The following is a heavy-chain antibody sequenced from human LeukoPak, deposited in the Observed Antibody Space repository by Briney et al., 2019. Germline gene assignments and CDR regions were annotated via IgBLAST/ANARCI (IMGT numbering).Heavy chain of an antibody. V-gene: IGHV3-11*04. CDR2: ISGTVGFI. D-gene: IGHD3-22*01. J-gene: IGHJ4*02. CDR3: ARGSLYYYDSSGYLH. CDR1: GFTFSDYH. Sequence: GGSLRLSCVASGFTFSDYHMSWLRQAPGKGPEWLAYISGTVGFIEYAESVKGRFTISRDNANNSLSLQMNSLRAEDTAVYYCARGSLYYYDSSGYLHWGQGTLVTVSS.